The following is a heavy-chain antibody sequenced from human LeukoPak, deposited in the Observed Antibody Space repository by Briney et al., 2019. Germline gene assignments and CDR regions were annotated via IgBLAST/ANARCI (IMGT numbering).Heavy chain of an antibody. D-gene: IGHD2-21*01. CDR1: GGTFSSYT. CDR2: IIPILGIA. CDR3: AGIGGTAYCGGDCYENWFDP. V-gene: IGHV1-69*02. Sequence: SVKVSCKASGGTFSSYTISWVRQAPGQGLEWMGRIIPILGIANYAQKFQGRVTITADKSTSTAYMELSSLRSEDTAVYYCAGIGGTAYCGGDCYENWFDPWGQGTLVTVSS. J-gene: IGHJ5*02.